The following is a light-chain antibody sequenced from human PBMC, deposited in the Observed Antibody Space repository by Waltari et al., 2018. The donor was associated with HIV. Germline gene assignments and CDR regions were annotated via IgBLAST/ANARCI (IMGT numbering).Light chain of an antibody. J-gene: IGLJ1*01. V-gene: IGLV2-23*02. CDR2: EVS. Sequence: QSALTQPASVSGSPGQSITISCTGTSSDVGSSNLISWYQQHPGKAPKLMIYEVSKRPSGVSNRFSGSKSGNTASLTISGLQAEEEADYYCCSYAGSSTYVFGTGTKVTVL. CDR3: CSYAGSSTYV. CDR1: SSDVGSSNL.